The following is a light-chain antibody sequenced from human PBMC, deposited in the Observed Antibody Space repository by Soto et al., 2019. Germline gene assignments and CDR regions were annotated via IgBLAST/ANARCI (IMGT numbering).Light chain of an antibody. J-gene: IGLJ3*02. Sequence: QTVVTQEPSFSASPGRTVTLTCGLSSGSVSTSYYPSWYQQTPGQAPRTLIYSTNTRSSGVPDRFSGSILGNKAALTITGAQADDESDYYCVLYMGDGVRVFGGGTKLTVL. CDR1: SGSVSTSYY. V-gene: IGLV8-61*01. CDR2: STN. CDR3: VLYMGDGVRV.